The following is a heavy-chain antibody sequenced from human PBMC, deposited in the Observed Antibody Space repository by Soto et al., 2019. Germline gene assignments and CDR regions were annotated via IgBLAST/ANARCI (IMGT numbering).Heavy chain of an antibody. CDR1: GGSLSSTSYH. J-gene: IGHJ4*02. Sequence: SETLSLNCTVSGGSLSSTSYHWGWIRQPPGKGLEYIGNIYYTGTTYYHPSLKSRLTISVDPSKNQFSLKVTSMTAADTAVYYCATYSGSYSYHYFAYWGQGLLVTVSS. D-gene: IGHD1-26*01. CDR3: ATYSGSYSYHYFAY. CDR2: IYYTGTT. V-gene: IGHV4-39*01.